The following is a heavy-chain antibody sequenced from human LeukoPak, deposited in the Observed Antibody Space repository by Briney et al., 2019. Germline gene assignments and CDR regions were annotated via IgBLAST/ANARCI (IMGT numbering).Heavy chain of an antibody. D-gene: IGHD3-22*01. CDR1: GGSISSYY. Sequence: SETLSLTCTVSGGSISSYYWSWIRQPPGKGLEWIGYIYYSGSTNYSPSLKSRVTISVDTSKNQFSLKLSSVTAADTAVYYCARTSAYYYDSSVDYWGQGTLVTVSS. CDR2: IYYSGST. J-gene: IGHJ4*02. CDR3: ARTSAYYYDSSVDY. V-gene: IGHV4-59*01.